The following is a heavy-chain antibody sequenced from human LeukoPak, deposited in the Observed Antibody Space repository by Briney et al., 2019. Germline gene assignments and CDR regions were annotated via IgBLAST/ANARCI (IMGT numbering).Heavy chain of an antibody. D-gene: IGHD5-24*01. Sequence: PGGSLRLSCAASGFTFSSYSMNWVRQAPGKGLEWVSSISSSSSYIYYADSVKGRFTISRDNAKNSLYLQMNSLRAEDTAFYYCAKDRNYRDLDSLDIWGQGTMVTVSS. V-gene: IGHV3-21*04. CDR3: AKDRNYRDLDSLDI. CDR2: ISSSSSYI. CDR1: GFTFSSYS. J-gene: IGHJ3*02.